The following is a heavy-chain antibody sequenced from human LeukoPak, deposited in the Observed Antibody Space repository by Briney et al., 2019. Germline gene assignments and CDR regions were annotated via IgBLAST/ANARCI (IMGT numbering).Heavy chain of an antibody. V-gene: IGHV4-4*07. Sequence: SETLSPTCTASGGSISSYYWSWIRQPAGKGLEWIGRIYTSGSTNYNPSLKSRVTMPVDTSKNQFSLKLSSVTAADTAVYYCARLYSSSSEDAFDIWGQGTMVTVSS. D-gene: IGHD6-6*01. J-gene: IGHJ3*02. CDR3: ARLYSSSSEDAFDI. CDR2: IYTSGST. CDR1: GGSISSYY.